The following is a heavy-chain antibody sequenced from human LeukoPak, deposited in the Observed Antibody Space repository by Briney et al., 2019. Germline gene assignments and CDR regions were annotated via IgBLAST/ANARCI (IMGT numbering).Heavy chain of an antibody. Sequence: GGSLRLSCAASGFSFSRYWMTWVRQAPGKGLEWVANINQDGSEKYYVDSVKGRFTISRDNAKNSLYLQMNSLRPEDTAVYYCARGYDSDDYLSAYWGQGTLVTVSS. CDR1: GFSFSRYW. V-gene: IGHV3-7*05. CDR3: ARGYDSDDYLSAY. CDR2: INQDGSEK. J-gene: IGHJ4*02. D-gene: IGHD3-22*01.